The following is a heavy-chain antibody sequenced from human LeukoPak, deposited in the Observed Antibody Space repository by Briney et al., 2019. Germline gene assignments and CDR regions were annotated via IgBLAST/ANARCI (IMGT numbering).Heavy chain of an antibody. J-gene: IGHJ6*02. V-gene: IGHV4-30-4*01. CDR1: GGSISNGDYY. Sequence: SETLSLTCTVSGGSISNGDYYWSWIRQPPGKGLEWIGYIYYSGSTYYNPSLKSRVTISVDTSKNQFSLKLSSVTAADTAVYYCARGKWELTVGMDVWGQGTTVTVSS. D-gene: IGHD1-26*01. CDR2: IYYSGST. CDR3: ARGKWELTVGMDV.